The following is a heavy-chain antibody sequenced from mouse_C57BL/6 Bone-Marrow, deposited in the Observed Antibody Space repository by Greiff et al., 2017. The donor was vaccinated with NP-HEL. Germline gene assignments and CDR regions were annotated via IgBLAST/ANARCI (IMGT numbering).Heavy chain of an antibody. V-gene: IGHV1-50*01. Sequence: QVQLKQPGAELVKPGASVKLSCTASGYTFTSYWMQWVKQRPGQGLEWIGEIDPSDSYTNYNQKFKGKATLTVDTSSSTAYMQLSSLTSEDSAVYYCARSGIYYDYFAYWGQGTLVTVSA. CDR2: IDPSDSYT. J-gene: IGHJ3*01. CDR1: GYTFTSYW. CDR3: ARSGIYYDYFAY. D-gene: IGHD2-4*01.